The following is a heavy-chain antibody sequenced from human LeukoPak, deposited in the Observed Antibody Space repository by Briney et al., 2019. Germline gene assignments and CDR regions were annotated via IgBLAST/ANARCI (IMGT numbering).Heavy chain of an antibody. CDR2: ISHSGST. V-gene: IGHV4-34*01. J-gene: IGHJ4*02. D-gene: IGHD6-13*01. CDR3: ARASIAAAGRVDY. CDR1: GGSFSGYY. Sequence: SETLSLTCAVYGGSFSGYYWSWIRQPPGKGLEWIGEISHSGSTNYNPSLKSRVTISVDTSKNQFSLKLSSVTAADTAVYYCARASIAAAGRVDYWGQGTLVTVSS.